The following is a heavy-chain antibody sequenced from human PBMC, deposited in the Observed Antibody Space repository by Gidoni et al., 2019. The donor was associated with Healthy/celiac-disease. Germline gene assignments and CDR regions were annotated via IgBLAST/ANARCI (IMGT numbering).Heavy chain of an antibody. V-gene: IGHV3-33*01. J-gene: IGHJ4*02. Sequence: QVQLVASGGGVVQPGRFLRLSCAASGFTFRSYGMHWVRQAPGKGLEWVAVIWYDGSNKYYADSVKGRFTISRDNSKNTLYLQMNSLRAEDTAVYYCARGPTYCISTSCYETLDYWGQGTLVTVSS. D-gene: IGHD2-2*01. CDR1: GFTFRSYG. CDR2: IWYDGSNK. CDR3: ARGPTYCISTSCYETLDY.